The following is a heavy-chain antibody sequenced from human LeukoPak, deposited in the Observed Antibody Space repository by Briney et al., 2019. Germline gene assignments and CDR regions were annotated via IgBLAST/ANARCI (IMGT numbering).Heavy chain of an antibody. J-gene: IGHJ2*01. CDR1: GGSFSGYY. Sequence: PSETLSLTCAVYGGSFSGYYWSWIRQPPGKGLEWIGEINHSGSTNYNPSLKSRVTIPVDTSKNQFSLKLSSVTAADTAVYYCARHGWHAWYFDLWGRGTLVTVSS. CDR2: INHSGST. CDR3: ARHGWHAWYFDL. V-gene: IGHV4-34*01. D-gene: IGHD6-19*01.